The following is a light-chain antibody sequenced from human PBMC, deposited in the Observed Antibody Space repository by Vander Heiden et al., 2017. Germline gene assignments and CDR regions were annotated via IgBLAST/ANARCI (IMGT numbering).Light chain of an antibody. CDR2: DVS. Sequence: QSALTQPASVSGSSGQSITIPCTGSSSDIGDYNYVSWYQQYPGKPPKLIIYDVSYRPSGVSIRFSGSKSGNTASLTISGLQTEDEADYHCSSYSSTSALVLFGTGTTVTVL. J-gene: IGLJ1*01. V-gene: IGLV2-14*03. CDR1: SSDIGDYNY. CDR3: SSYSSTSALVL.